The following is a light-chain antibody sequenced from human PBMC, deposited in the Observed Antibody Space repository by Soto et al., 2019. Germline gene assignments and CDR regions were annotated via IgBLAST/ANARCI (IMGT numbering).Light chain of an antibody. Sequence: YELTQPPSVSVSPGQTASITCSGDKLGDKYACWYQQKPGQSPVLVIYQDSKRPSGIPERFSGSNSGNTATLTISGTQAMDEADYYCQAWDSSTVVFGTGTKVTVL. CDR2: QDS. V-gene: IGLV3-1*01. CDR1: KLGDKY. J-gene: IGLJ1*01. CDR3: QAWDSSTVV.